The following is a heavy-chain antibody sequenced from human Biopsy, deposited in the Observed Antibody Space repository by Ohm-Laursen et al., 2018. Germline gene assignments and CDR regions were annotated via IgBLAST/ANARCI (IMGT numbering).Heavy chain of an antibody. CDR1: GFTFNNYW. Sequence: SLRLSCTASGFTFNNYWMHWVRQAPGKGLVWVPRSNTDGSHTNYADSVKGRFTTSTDNAKNTLYLYMSSLTVEDTAVYFCARDASQGFDSWGQGTTVVVSS. CDR2: SNTDGSHT. V-gene: IGHV3-74*01. CDR3: ARDASQGFDS. J-gene: IGHJ5*01.